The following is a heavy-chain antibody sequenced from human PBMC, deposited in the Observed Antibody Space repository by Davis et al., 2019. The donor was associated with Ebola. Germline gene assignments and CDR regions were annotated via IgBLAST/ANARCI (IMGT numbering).Heavy chain of an antibody. J-gene: IGHJ4*02. CDR3: ARAQFPTTSDH. CDR2: INPHNGNT. Sequence: AASVKVSCKASGYTFTNYGITWVRQAPGQGLEWMGWINPHNGNTTYAQNVQGRVIMTSDTATTTAYMEVGSLRSDDTAVYYCARAQFPTTSDHWGQGTLVTVSS. V-gene: IGHV1-18*04. D-gene: IGHD1-1*01. CDR1: GYTFTNYG.